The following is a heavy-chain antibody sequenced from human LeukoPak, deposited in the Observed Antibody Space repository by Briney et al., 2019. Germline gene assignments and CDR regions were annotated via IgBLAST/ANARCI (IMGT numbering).Heavy chain of an antibody. CDR3: GSAYYRDSCCYFGY. V-gene: IGHV4-59*01. D-gene: IGHD3-22*01. CDR2: IYYSGST. J-gene: IGHJ4*02. CDR1: GGSISSYY. Sequence: PSETLSLTCTVSGGSISSYYWSWIRQPPGKGLEWIGYIYYSGSTNYNPSLKSRVTISLCTSKNQFSLKLSSVTAADTAVYYCGSAYYRDSCCYFGYWGKGTMVTVSS.